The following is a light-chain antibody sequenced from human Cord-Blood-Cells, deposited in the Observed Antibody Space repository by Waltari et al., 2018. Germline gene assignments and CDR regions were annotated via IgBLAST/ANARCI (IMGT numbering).Light chain of an antibody. Sequence: DIQMTQSPSSLSASVGDRVTITCRASQIISSYLNWYPQKPGKAPKLLIYAASSLQSGVPSRFSGSGSGTEFTLNISSPQPEDFATYYCQQSYSTPYTVGQGTKLEIK. J-gene: IGKJ2*01. V-gene: IGKV1-39*01. CDR2: AAS. CDR1: QIISSY. CDR3: QQSYSTPYT.